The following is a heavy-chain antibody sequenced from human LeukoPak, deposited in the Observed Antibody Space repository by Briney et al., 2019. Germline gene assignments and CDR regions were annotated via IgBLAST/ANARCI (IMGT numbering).Heavy chain of an antibody. J-gene: IGHJ6*03. CDR2: IYHSGST. V-gene: IGHV4-38-2*02. CDR3: AREMYYYVSHSEEYNYYMDV. Sequence: SETLSLTCTVSGYSISSGYYWGWIRQPPGKGLEWIGSIYHSGSTYYNPSLKSRVTISVDTSKNQFSLKLSSVTAADTAVYYCAREMYYYVSHSEEYNYYMDVWGKGTTVTVSS. CDR1: GYSISSGYY. D-gene: IGHD3-10*01.